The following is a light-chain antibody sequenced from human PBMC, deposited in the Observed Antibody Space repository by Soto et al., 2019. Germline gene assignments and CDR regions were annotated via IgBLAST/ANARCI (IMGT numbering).Light chain of an antibody. Sequence: EIVLTQSPGTLSLSPGERASLSCRASQSVSSSYSAWYQQIPGQAPRLLINDASRRATGIPDRFSGSGSGTDFTLTISRLEPEDFAVYYCQQYGSSPPTFGQGTKVEI. CDR2: DAS. CDR3: QQYGSSPPT. J-gene: IGKJ1*01. V-gene: IGKV3-20*01. CDR1: QSVSSSY.